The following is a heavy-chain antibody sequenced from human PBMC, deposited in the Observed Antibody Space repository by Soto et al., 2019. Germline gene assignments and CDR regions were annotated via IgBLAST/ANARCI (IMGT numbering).Heavy chain of an antibody. D-gene: IGHD5-18*01. CDR3: ARGYDTALAPIF. CDR2: INHLTTT. V-gene: IGHV4-34*01. CDR1: GGSFSSYH. J-gene: IGHJ4*02. Sequence: SETLSLTCAVYGGSFSSYHWSWIRQTPGKGLVWIGEINHLTTTNYNPSLKSRVIISLDTPKNQFSLKLSSVTAADTAVYYCARGYDTALAPIFWGQGILVTVSS.